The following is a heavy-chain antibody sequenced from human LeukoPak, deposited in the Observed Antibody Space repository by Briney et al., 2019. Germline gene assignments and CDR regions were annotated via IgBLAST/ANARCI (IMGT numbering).Heavy chain of an antibody. V-gene: IGHV4-61*05. CDR3: ARHGIVDSSRKYYFDY. J-gene: IGHJ4*02. CDR2: IYYSGST. Sequence: PSETLSLTCTVSGGSISSSSYYWGWIRQPPGKGLEWIGYIYYSGSTNYNPSLKSRVTISVDTSKNQFSLNLNSVTAEDTAVYFCARHGIVDSSRKYYFDYWGQGTLVTVSS. D-gene: IGHD6-13*01. CDR1: GGSISSSSYY.